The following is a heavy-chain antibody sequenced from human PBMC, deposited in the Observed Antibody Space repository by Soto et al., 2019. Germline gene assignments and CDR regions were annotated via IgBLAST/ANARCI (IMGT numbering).Heavy chain of an antibody. CDR3: AREGGRGGDRVY. V-gene: IGHV3-74*01. Sequence: EVQLVESGGGLVQPGGSLRLSCAASGFTFSNYWMDWVRQAPGKGLVWVSRIKRDGSSISYADSVKGRVTISRDNAKNTRELQMNRRRAEGTAVYYCAREGGRGGDRVYWRQGTPVTVPS. CDR2: IKRDGSSI. D-gene: IGHD2-21*02. CDR1: GFTFSNYW. J-gene: IGHJ4*02.